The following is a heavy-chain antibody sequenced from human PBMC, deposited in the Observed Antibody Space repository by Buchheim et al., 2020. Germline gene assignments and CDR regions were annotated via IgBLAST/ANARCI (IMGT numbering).Heavy chain of an antibody. CDR1: GGTFSSYA. J-gene: IGHJ2*01. Sequence: QVQLVQSGAEVKKPGSSVKVSCKASGGTFSSYAISWVRQAPGQGLEWMGRIIPILGIANYAQKFQGRVMITADKSTSTAYMELSSLRSEDTAVYYCAREMSPDYYDSSGYYPVWYFDLWGRGTL. D-gene: IGHD3-22*01. V-gene: IGHV1-69*04. CDR3: AREMSPDYYDSSGYYPVWYFDL. CDR2: IIPILGIA.